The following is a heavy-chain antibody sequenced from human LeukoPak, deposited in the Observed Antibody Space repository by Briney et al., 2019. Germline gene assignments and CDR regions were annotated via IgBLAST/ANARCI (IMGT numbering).Heavy chain of an antibody. CDR2: ISSSATYI. V-gene: IGHV3-21*01. J-gene: IGHJ4*02. CDR3: ATWDDYGDFVAFEY. Sequence: PGGSLRLSCGGSGFTFSLYTMNWVRQAPGKGLEWVASISSSATYIYYADSVRGRFTISRDDAKKSVFLHMNSLRAEDTAVYFCATWDDYGDFVAFEYWGQGTLVTVSS. D-gene: IGHD4-17*01. CDR1: GFTFSLYT.